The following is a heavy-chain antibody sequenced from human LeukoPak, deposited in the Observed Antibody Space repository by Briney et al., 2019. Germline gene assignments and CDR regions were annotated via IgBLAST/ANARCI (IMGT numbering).Heavy chain of an antibody. D-gene: IGHD3-22*01. CDR3: ATDELEEGNYYDSSGWFDS. V-gene: IGHV1-2*02. J-gene: IGHJ5*01. CDR1: GYTFTSYY. CDR2: INPSSGGT. Sequence: ASVKVSCKASGYTFTSYYLHWVRQAPGQGLEWMGWINPSSGGTNYAQKFQGRVTMTRDTSISTAYMELSRLSSDDTAVYYCATDELEEGNYYDSSGWFDSWGQGTLVTVSS.